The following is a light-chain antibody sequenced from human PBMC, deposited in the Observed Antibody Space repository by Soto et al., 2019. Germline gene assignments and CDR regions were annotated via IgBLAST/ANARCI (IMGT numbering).Light chain of an antibody. CDR1: SSNIGAGYD. CDR2: GNS. Sequence: QSVLTQPPSVSGAPGQRVTISCTGSSSNIGAGYDVHWYQQLPGTAPKLLIYGNSNRPSGVPDRLYGSKSGTSASLAITGLQAEDEADYYCQSYDSSLSGYVFGTGTKLTVL. V-gene: IGLV1-40*01. J-gene: IGLJ1*01. CDR3: QSYDSSLSGYV.